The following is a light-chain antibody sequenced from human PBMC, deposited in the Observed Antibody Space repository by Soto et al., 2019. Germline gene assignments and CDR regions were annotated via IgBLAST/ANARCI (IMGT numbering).Light chain of an antibody. CDR3: QQYNDWPLFT. CDR1: QSVSSY. V-gene: IGKV3-15*01. Sequence: EIVMTQSPATLSVSPGETATLSCRASQSVSSYLAWYQQKPGQAPRLLIYGASTRATGIPARFSGSGSGTECTLTISGLQSEDFAVYSCQQYNDWPLFTFGQGTRLDFK. J-gene: IGKJ5*01. CDR2: GAS.